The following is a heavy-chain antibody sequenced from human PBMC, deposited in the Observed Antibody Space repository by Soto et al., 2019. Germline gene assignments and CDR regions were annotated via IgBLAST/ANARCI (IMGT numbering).Heavy chain of an antibody. CDR1: GFTFSSHA. J-gene: IGHJ5*02. Sequence: GGSLSLSCAASGFTFSSHAMSWVRQAPGKGLEWVSAISGSGGSTYYADSVKVRFTISSDNSKNTRDLKMNSLRAEDSAVYYCAKAPPPYYPGDCTNGVCYMTENWFDPWGQGTLVTVSS. CDR3: AKAPPPYYPGDCTNGVCYMTENWFDP. CDR2: ISGSGGST. V-gene: IGHV3-23*01. D-gene: IGHD2-8*01.